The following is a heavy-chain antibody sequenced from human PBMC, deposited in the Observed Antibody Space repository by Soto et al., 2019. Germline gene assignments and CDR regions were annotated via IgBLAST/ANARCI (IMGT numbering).Heavy chain of an antibody. V-gene: IGHV3-30-3*01. CDR2: ISYDGSNK. D-gene: IGHD1-1*01. CDR3: ARETTGYYYYYGMDV. J-gene: IGHJ6*02. CDR1: GFTFSSYA. Sequence: GGSLRLSCAASGFTFSSYAMHWVRQAPGKGLEWVAVISYDGSNKYYADSVKGRFTISRDNSKNTLYLQMNSLRAEDTAVYYCARETTGYYYYYGMDVWGQGTTVTVSS.